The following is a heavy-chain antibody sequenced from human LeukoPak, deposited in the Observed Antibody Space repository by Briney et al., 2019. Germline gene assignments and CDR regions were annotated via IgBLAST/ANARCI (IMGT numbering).Heavy chain of an antibody. J-gene: IGHJ6*02. CDR2: ISAYNGNT. Sequence: ASVKVSCKASGYTFTSYGISWVRQAPGQRLEWMGWISAYNGNTNYAQKLQGRVTMTTDTSTSTAYMELRSLRSDDTAVYYCARDPITIFGVVIIPPSYYYGMDVWGQGTTVTVSS. V-gene: IGHV1-18*01. CDR1: GYTFTSYG. CDR3: ARDPITIFGVVIIPPSYYYGMDV. D-gene: IGHD3-3*01.